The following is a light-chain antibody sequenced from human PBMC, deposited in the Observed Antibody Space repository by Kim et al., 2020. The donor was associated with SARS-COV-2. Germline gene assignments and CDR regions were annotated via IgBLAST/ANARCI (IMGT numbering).Light chain of an antibody. CDR3: AAWDDSLNAWV. CDR2: RNN. CDR1: SSNIGSNI. V-gene: IGLV1-44*01. Sequence: QSAVTQPPSASGTAGQRVTISCSGSSSNIGSNIVNWYQQFPGTAPKLLINRNNQRPSGVPDRFSGSKSGTSASLAISGLQSEDEADYYCAAWDDSLNAWVFGGGTQLTVL. J-gene: IGLJ3*02.